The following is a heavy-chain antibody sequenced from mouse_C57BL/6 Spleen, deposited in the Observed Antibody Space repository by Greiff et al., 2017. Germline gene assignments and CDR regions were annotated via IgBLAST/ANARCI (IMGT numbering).Heavy chain of an antibody. V-gene: IGHV1-9*01. J-gene: IGHJ1*03. CDR2: LLPGSGST. CDR3: ARGGYGSSYGNFDV. Sequence: QVQLQQPGAELMKPGASVKLSCKATGYTFTGYWIEWVKQRPGHGLEWIGELLPGSGSTNYTEKFKGKAPFPADPSSNTAYLQLSSLTTEDAAIYYCARGGYGSSYGNFDVWGTGTTVTVSS. CDR1: GYTFTGYW. D-gene: IGHD1-1*01.